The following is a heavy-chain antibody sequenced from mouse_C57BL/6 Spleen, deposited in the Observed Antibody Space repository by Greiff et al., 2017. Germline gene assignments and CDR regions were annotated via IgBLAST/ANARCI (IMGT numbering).Heavy chain of an antibody. Sequence: VQLRQPGAELVKPGASVKLSCKASGYTFTSYWMQWVKQRPGQGLEWIGEIDPSDSYTNYNQKFKGKATLTVDTSSSTAYMQLSSLTSEDSAVYYCARKGNDYLFDYWGQGTTLTVSS. J-gene: IGHJ2*01. D-gene: IGHD2-4*01. CDR2: IDPSDSYT. CDR3: ARKGNDYLFDY. V-gene: IGHV1-50*01. CDR1: GYTFTSYW.